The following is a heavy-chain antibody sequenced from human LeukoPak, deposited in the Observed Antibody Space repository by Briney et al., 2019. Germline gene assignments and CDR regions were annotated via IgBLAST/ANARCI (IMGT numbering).Heavy chain of an antibody. Sequence: SETLSLTCTVSGGSVSSGSYYWSWIRQPPGKGLEWIAYIYYSGSTNYNPSLKSRVIISVDTSKNQFSLKLTSVTAADTAVYYCATMPAYSGYEFDYWGQGTLVTVSS. V-gene: IGHV4-61*01. J-gene: IGHJ4*02. CDR3: ATMPAYSGYEFDY. CDR2: IYYSGST. CDR1: GGSVSSGSYY. D-gene: IGHD5-12*01.